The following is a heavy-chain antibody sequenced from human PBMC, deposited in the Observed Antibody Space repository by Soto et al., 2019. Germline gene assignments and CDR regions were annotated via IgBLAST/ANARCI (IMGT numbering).Heavy chain of an antibody. CDR2: ISGSGGST. Sequence: GGSLRLSCAASGFTFSSYAMSWVRQAPGKGLEWVSAISGSGGSTYYADSVKGRFTISRDNSKNTLYLQMNSLRAEDTAVYYCATDLGYSGYDFGGPWYYYYGMDVWGQGTTVTVSS. V-gene: IGHV3-23*01. D-gene: IGHD5-12*01. CDR1: GFTFSSYA. CDR3: ATDLGYSGYDFGGPWYYYYGMDV. J-gene: IGHJ6*02.